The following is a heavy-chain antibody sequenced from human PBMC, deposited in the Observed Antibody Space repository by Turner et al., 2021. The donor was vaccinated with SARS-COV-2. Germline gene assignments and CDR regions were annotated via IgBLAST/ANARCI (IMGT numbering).Heavy chain of an antibody. V-gene: IGHV5-10-1*03. D-gene: IGHD3-22*01. J-gene: IGHJ5*02. CDR1: GNSFTSYW. CDR2: IDPSDSYT. Sequence: EVQLVQSVAEVKKPGESLRISCKGSGNSFTSYWISWVRQMPGKGLEWMGRIDPSDSYTNYSPSFQGHVTFSADNSISTAYLQWSSLKASDTAMYYCATSGYLSTNWFDPWGQGTLVTVSS. CDR3: ATSGYLSTNWFDP.